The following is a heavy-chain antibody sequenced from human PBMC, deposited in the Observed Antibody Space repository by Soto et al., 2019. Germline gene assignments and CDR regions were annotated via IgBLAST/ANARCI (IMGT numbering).Heavy chain of an antibody. V-gene: IGHV1-69*04. Sequence: SVKVSCKASGGTFSSYTISWVRQAPGQGLEWMGRIIPILGIANYAQKFQGRVTITADKSTSTAYMELSSLRSEDTAVYYCARDQRGRYFDWSYYFDYWGQGTLVTVSS. CDR3: ARDQRGRYFDWSYYFDY. J-gene: IGHJ4*02. D-gene: IGHD3-9*01. CDR1: GGTFSSYT. CDR2: IIPILGIA.